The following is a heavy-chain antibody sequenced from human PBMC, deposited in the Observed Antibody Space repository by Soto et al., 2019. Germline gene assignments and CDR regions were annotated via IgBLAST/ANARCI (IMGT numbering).Heavy chain of an antibody. Sequence: DVQLAESGGGLVQPGGSLRLSCVASGQTFNRYWMSWVRQAPGKGLEWVANIKQDGSEEYYVDSVKGRFTISRDNAKKSLYLQLTRLTAEDTAMYYCVRTHFDSWSFGFYGMDVWGQGNTVIVSS. CDR1: GQTFNRYW. V-gene: IGHV3-7*03. J-gene: IGHJ6*02. CDR2: IKQDGSEE. D-gene: IGHD3-3*01. CDR3: VRTHFDSWSFGFYGMDV.